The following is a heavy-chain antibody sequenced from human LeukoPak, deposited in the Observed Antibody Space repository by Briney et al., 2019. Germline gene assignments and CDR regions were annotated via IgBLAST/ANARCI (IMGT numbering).Heavy chain of an antibody. CDR3: ARWMRYFAS. CDR2: IKEDGREK. V-gene: IGHV3-7*01. J-gene: IGHJ4*02. CDR1: GFSFSSYW. Sequence: NPGGSLRLSCAASGFSFSSYWMSWVRQAPGKGLEWVANIKEDGREKFYVDSVKGRFTISRDNAKRSLYLQMNSLRVEDTAVYYCARWMRYFASWGQGTLVTVSS. D-gene: IGHD2-2*03.